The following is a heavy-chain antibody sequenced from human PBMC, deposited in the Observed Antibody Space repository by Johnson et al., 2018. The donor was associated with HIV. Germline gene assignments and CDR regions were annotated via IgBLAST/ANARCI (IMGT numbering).Heavy chain of an antibody. D-gene: IGHD3-16*02. Sequence: QMLLVESGGGLVMPGGSLRVSCAASGFTFSDYYMAWIRQTPGKGLEWVSYISSSGSTIYYADSLKGRFTISRDNSKNMLDLQMNSLRAGDAAVYYCARDYRGRTVDAFDVWGQGTLVIVSS. J-gene: IGHJ3*01. CDR2: ISSSGSTI. CDR1: GFTFSDYY. V-gene: IGHV3-11*04. CDR3: ARDYRGRTVDAFDV.